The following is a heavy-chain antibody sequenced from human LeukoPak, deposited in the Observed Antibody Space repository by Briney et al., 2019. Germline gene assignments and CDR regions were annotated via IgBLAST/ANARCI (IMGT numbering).Heavy chain of an antibody. D-gene: IGHD3-10*01. J-gene: IGHJ4*02. CDR2: IRSKANSYAT. V-gene: IGHV3-73*01. CDR1: GFTFSGSA. CDR3: TRRRFLVDY. Sequence: QPGGSLRLSCAASGFTFSGSAMHWVRQASGKGLEWVGRIRSKANSYATAYAASVKGRFTISRDDSKNTAYLQMNSLKTEDTAVYYCTRRRFLVDYWGQGTLVTVSS.